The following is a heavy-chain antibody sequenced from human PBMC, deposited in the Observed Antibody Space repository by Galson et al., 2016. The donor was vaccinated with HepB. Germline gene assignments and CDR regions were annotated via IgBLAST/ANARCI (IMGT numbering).Heavy chain of an antibody. J-gene: IGHJ4*03. Sequence: SVKVSCKASGDTFSSYAISWVRQAPGQGLEWVGGIIPLLGTPKYAQKYQDRVTITADKSTTTAYMEMSSLRSEDTAVYYCVRGLSMIRGVVRDNYHFDSWGHGTLVTVSS. CDR2: IIPLLGTP. CDR1: GDTFSSYA. CDR3: VRGLSMIRGVVRDNYHFDS. D-gene: IGHD3-10*01. V-gene: IGHV1-69*10.